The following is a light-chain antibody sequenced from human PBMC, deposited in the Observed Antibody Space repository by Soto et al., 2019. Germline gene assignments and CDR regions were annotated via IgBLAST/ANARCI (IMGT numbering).Light chain of an antibody. CDR1: HSVSSN. CDR2: GAS. Sequence: EIVMTQSLATRSVSPGERATLSFRASHSVSSNLAWYQQKPGQAPRLLIYGASTRATGIPGRLSVSGSGTEFTLTISSLQSEDFPIYYCQQYNNWPWTFGQGTKV. J-gene: IGKJ1*01. CDR3: QQYNNWPWT. V-gene: IGKV3-15*01.